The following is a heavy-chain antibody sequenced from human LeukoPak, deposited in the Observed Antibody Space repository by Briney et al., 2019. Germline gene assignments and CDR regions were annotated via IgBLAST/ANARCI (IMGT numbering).Heavy chain of an antibody. Sequence: SETLSLTCTVSGGSISSSSYYWGWIRQPPGKGLEWIGSIYYSGSTYYNPSLKSRVTISVDTSKNQFSLKLSSVTAADTAVYYCARYYYGSGTHYMDVWGKGTTVTISS. CDR3: ARYYYGSGTHYMDV. CDR2: IYYSGST. J-gene: IGHJ6*03. D-gene: IGHD3-10*01. V-gene: IGHV4-39*01. CDR1: GGSISSSSYY.